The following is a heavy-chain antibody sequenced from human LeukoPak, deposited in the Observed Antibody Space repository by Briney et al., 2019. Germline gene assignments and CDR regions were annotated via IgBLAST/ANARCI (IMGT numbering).Heavy chain of an antibody. CDR3: ARYFDFWSGYPSFDY. D-gene: IGHD3-3*01. CDR1: GGSISSGDYY. CDR2: IYYSGIT. V-gene: IGHV4-30-4*08. Sequence: SETLSLTCTVSGGSISSGDYYWSWIRQPPGKGLEWIGYIYYSGITHYNPSLKSRVAISVDTSKNQFSLKLSSVTAADTAVYYCARYFDFWSGYPSFDYWGQGTLVTVSS. J-gene: IGHJ4*02.